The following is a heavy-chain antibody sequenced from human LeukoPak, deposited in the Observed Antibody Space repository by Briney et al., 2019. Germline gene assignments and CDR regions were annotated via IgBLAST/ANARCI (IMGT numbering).Heavy chain of an antibody. CDR2: ISYDGSNK. CDR1: GFTFSSYS. D-gene: IGHD1-26*01. Sequence: GGSLRLSCAASGFTFSSYSMNWVRQAPGKGLEWVAVISYDGSNKYYADSVKGRFTISRDNSKNTLYLQMNSLRAEDTAVYYCARDPTWLVGATFPYYFDYWGQGTLVTVSS. J-gene: IGHJ4*02. V-gene: IGHV3-30*03. CDR3: ARDPTWLVGATFPYYFDY.